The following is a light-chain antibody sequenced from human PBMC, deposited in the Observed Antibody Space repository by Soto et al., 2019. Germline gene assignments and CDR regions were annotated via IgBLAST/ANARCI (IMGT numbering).Light chain of an antibody. CDR2: LGS. V-gene: IGKV2-28*01. J-gene: IGKJ2*01. CDR3: MQALQTPPA. CDR1: QSLLHNNGYNY. Sequence: DIVLTQSPLSLPVTPGEPASISCRSSQSLLHNNGYNYLDWYLQKPGQSPQLLLYLGSSRAAGVPDRFSGFGSGTDFTLKISRVEAEDVGVYYCMQALQTPPAFGQGTKLEI.